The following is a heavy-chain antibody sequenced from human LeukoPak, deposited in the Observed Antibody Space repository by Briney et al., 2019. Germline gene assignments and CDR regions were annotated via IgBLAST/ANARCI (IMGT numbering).Heavy chain of an antibody. CDR3: ARGRRGCSSTSCYNGEFDY. D-gene: IGHD2-2*02. V-gene: IGHV3-21*01. CDR1: GFTFSSYS. J-gene: IGHJ4*02. Sequence: PGGSLRLSCAASGFTFSSYSMNWVRQAPGKGLEWVSSISSSSSYIYYADSVKGRFTISRDNAKNSLYLQMNSLRAEDTAVYYCARGRRGCSSTSCYNGEFDYWGQGTLVTVSS. CDR2: ISSSSSYI.